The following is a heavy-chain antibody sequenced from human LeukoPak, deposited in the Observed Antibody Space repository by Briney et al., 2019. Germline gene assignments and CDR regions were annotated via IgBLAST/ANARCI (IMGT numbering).Heavy chain of an antibody. V-gene: IGHV1-46*01. CDR3: ARDGTRGAELNAFDI. J-gene: IGHJ3*02. Sequence: ASVKVSCKASGYTFTTYYMHWERQAPGQGLEWMGIINPSGGSTSYAQKFQGRVTMTRDTSTSTVYMELSSLRSEDTAVYYCARDGTRGAELNAFDIWGQGTMVTVSS. CDR2: INPSGGST. CDR1: GYTFTTYY. D-gene: IGHD1-7*01.